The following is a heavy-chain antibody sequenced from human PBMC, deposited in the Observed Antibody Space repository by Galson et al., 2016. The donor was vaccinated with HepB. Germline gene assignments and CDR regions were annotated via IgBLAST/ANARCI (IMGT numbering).Heavy chain of an antibody. Sequence: SLRLSCAASGFTFSSYAVHWVRQAPGKGLEWVALISDDGSNTYYADSVKGRFTISGDNSRNTLYLQMTSLRAEDTAIYYYAPEGGQVGVILFDSWGQGTLVTASS. D-gene: IGHD3-16*02. V-gene: IGHV3-30*03. CDR3: APEGGQVGVILFDS. CDR2: ISDDGSNT. J-gene: IGHJ4*02. CDR1: GFTFSSYA.